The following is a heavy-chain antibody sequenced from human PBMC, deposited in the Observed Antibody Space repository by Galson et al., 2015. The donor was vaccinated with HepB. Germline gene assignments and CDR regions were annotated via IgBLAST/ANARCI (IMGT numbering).Heavy chain of an antibody. CDR1: GGTFSSYA. CDR3: AREPPIDGSGSYTRAAFDI. V-gene: IGHV1-69*13. D-gene: IGHD3-10*01. Sequence: SVKVSCKASGGTFSSYAISWVRQAPGQGLEWMGGIIPIFGTANYAQKFQGRVTITADESTSTAYMELSSLRSEDTAVYYCAREPPIDGSGSYTRAAFDIWGQGTMVTVSS. J-gene: IGHJ3*02. CDR2: IIPIFGTA.